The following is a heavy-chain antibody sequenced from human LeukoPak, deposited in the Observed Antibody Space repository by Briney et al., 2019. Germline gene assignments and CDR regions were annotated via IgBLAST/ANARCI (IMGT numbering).Heavy chain of an antibody. J-gene: IGHJ4*02. D-gene: IGHD1-26*01. CDR2: INPNSGGT. CDR1: GYTFIDYY. CDR3: ARGSVGATDY. Sequence: ASVKVSCKASGYTFIDYYIHWVRQAPGQGLEWMGRINPNSGGTNYAQKFQGRVTMTRDTSISTAYMEVSRLTSNDTAVYYCARGSVGATDYWGQGTLVTVSS. V-gene: IGHV1-2*06.